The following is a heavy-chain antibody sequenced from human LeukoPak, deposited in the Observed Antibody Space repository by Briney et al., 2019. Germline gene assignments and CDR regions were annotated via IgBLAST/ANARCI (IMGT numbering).Heavy chain of an antibody. J-gene: IGHJ4*02. D-gene: IGHD3-9*01. CDR2: IWYDGSNK. CDR1: GFTFSSYG. V-gene: IGHV3-33*01. Sequence: GRSLRLSCAASGFTFSSYGMHWVRQAPGKGLEWVAVIWYDGSNKYYADSVKGRFTISRDNSKNTLYLQMNSLRAEDTAVYYCARELRYFDGDYFDYWGQGTLVTVSS. CDR3: ARELRYFDGDYFDY.